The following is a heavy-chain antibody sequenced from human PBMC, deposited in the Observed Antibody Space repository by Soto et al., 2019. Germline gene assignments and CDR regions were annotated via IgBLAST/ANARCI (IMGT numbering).Heavy chain of an antibody. D-gene: IGHD2-21*02. V-gene: IGHV3-21*04. CDR2: IDRTSSYI. J-gene: IGHJ5*02. CDR3: AKDGVEACGGDCHPPHWFDP. CDR1: GFNFNAYT. Sequence: GGSLRLSCTVSGFNFNAYTMNWVRQPPGEGLEWVASIDRTSSYIFYTNSVKGRFTISRDDATESLYLQMNSLRAEDTAVYYCAKDGVEACGGDCHPPHWFDPWGQGTLVTVSS.